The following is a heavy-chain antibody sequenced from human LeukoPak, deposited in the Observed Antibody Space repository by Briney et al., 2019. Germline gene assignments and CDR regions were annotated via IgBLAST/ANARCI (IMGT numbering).Heavy chain of an antibody. CDR1: GFTVSSNY. V-gene: IGHV3-53*01. J-gene: IGHJ6*02. CDR3: AKDRDATRYYYYGMDV. Sequence: GGSLRLSCAASGFTVSSNYMSWVRQAPGKGLEWVSVIYSGGSTYYADSVKGRFTISRDNSKNTLYLQMNSLRAEDTAVYYCAKDRDATRYYYYGMDVWGQGTTVTVS. D-gene: IGHD2-15*01. CDR2: IYSGGST.